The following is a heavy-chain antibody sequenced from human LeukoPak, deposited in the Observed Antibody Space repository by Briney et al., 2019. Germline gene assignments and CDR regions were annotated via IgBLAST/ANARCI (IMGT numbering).Heavy chain of an antibody. Sequence: GGSLRLSCAASGFTFSSYAMRWVRQAPGKGLEWVSVISGSGGSTYYADSVKGRFTISRDNSKNTLYLQMNSLRAEDTAVYYCARDFELGNTYYYDSSGYYYAYYWGQGTLVTVSS. CDR3: ARDFELGNTYYYDSSGYYYAYY. J-gene: IGHJ4*02. D-gene: IGHD3-22*01. CDR2: ISGSGGST. V-gene: IGHV3-23*01. CDR1: GFTFSSYA.